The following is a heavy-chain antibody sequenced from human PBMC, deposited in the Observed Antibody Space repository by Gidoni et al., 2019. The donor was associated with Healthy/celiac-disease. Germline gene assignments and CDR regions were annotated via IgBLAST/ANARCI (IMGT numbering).Heavy chain of an antibody. D-gene: IGHD6-13*01. J-gene: IGHJ4*02. Sequence: QVQLVQSGAEVKKTGASAKVYCKAAGYTFTGYYMHWVRQAPGQGLEWRGWITPNSGGTNYAQKFQGRVTMTRDTSISTAYMELSRLRSDDTAVYYCARGMQGWIAAVNPFDYWGQGTLVTVSS. CDR2: ITPNSGGT. CDR1: GYTFTGYY. CDR3: ARGMQGWIAAVNPFDY. V-gene: IGHV1-2*02.